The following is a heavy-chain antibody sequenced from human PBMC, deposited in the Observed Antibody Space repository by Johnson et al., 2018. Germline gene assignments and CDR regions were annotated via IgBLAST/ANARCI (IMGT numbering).Heavy chain of an antibody. CDR1: GFTFSGYG. D-gene: IGHD3-10*01. V-gene: IGHV3-33*01. Sequence: QVQLVQTGGAVVQPGRSLRLSCAASGFTFSGYGMHWVRQAPGKGLEWVSVIWYDGSNKYYAESVKGRIISSRDNSRNTLDRQMTSLRAEDTAVYYCARGRRGSRNYYGMDVWGQGTTVTVSS. CDR3: ARGRRGSRNYYGMDV. CDR2: IWYDGSNK. J-gene: IGHJ6*02.